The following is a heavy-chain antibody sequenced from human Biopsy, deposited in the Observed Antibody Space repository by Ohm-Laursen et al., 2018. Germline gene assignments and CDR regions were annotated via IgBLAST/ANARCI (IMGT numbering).Heavy chain of an antibody. CDR1: GGSIGSFF. CDR2: IYYSGST. CDR3: ARGTGRYYVYGAFDI. Sequence: SETLSLTCTVSGGSIGSFFWSWIRQPPGKGLEWIGYIYYSGSTNYNPSLESRVTMSVDTSKNQFSLNLRFVTAADTAVYYCARGTGRYYVYGAFDIWGQGTVVTVSS. V-gene: IGHV4-59*12. D-gene: IGHD1-26*01. J-gene: IGHJ3*02.